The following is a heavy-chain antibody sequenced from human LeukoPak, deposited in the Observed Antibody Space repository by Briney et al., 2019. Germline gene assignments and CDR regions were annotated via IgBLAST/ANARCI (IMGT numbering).Heavy chain of an antibody. CDR3: ARRGGYYYALGPFDY. Sequence: TGGSLRLSCAASGFTFSTDGMHWVRQAPGKGLEWVAFISNDGSNKYYADSVKGRFTISRDNFKYTLFLQMSSLRAEDTAVYYCARRGGYYYALGPFDYWGHGTLVTVSS. CDR2: ISNDGSNK. J-gene: IGHJ4*01. D-gene: IGHD3-22*01. V-gene: IGHV3-30*02. CDR1: GFTFSTDG.